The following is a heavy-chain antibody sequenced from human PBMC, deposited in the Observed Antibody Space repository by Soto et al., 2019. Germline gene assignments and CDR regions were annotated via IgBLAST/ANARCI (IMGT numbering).Heavy chain of an antibody. Sequence: PGGSLRLSCAASGFTFSNAWMSWVRQAPGKGLEWVGRIKSKTDGGTTDYAAPVKGRFTISRDDSKNTLYLQMNSLKTEDTAVYYCTTATVTTSPFSAYFDLWGRGTLVTVSS. J-gene: IGHJ2*01. V-gene: IGHV3-15*01. CDR2: IKSKTDGGTT. D-gene: IGHD4-17*01. CDR1: GFTFSNAW. CDR3: TTATVTTSPFSAYFDL.